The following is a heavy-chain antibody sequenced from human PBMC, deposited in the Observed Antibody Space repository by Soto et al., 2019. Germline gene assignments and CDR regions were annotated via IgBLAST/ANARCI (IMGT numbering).Heavy chain of an antibody. J-gene: IGHJ5*02. CDR1: GFTFSSYW. CDR3: ARDHSYYDFCSGYIDWFDP. CDR2: IKQDGSEK. Sequence: GGSLRLSCAASGFTFSSYWMSWVRQAPGKGLEWVANIKQDGSEKYYVDSVKGRFTISRDNAKNSLYLQMNSLRAEDTAVYYCARDHSYYDFCSGYIDWFDPWGQGTVVTVPQ. D-gene: IGHD3-3*01. V-gene: IGHV3-7*03.